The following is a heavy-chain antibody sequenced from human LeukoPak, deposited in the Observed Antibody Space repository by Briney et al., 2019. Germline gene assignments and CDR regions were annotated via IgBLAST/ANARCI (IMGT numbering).Heavy chain of an antibody. D-gene: IGHD2-15*01. J-gene: IGHJ5*02. CDR3: TLRGTPSWFDP. Sequence: GGSLRLSCAASGITFSGSAMHWVRQASGKGLEWVGRIRSKAHNHATAYAASVKGRFTISRDDSKNTAYLQMNSLKIEDTAVYYCTLRGTPSWFDPWGQGTLVTVSS. CDR1: GITFSGSA. V-gene: IGHV3-73*01. CDR2: IRSKAHNHAT.